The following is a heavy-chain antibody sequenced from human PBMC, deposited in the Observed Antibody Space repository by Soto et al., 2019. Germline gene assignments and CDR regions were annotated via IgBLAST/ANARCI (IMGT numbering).Heavy chain of an antibody. CDR1: GFTFSSYG. CDR3: AKSKWGVIGYFDY. J-gene: IGHJ4*01. CDR2: ISYDGSNK. V-gene: IGHV3-30*18. Sequence: PGGSLRLSCAASGFTFSSYGMHWVRQAPGKGLEWVAVISYDGSNKYYADSVKGRFTISRDNSKNTLYLQMNNLRAEDTAVYYCAKSKWGVIGYFDYWGHGTLVTVSS. D-gene: IGHD3-10*01.